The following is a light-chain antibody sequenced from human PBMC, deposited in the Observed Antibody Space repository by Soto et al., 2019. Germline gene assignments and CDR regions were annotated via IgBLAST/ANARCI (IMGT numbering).Light chain of an antibody. CDR3: CSYAGDFYV. Sequence: QSALTQPRSVSGSPGQSVAISCPGTTSDVGGYDYVSWYQQHPGKAPELIIFDVTKRPSGVPDRFSGSKSGNTASLTISGLQAEDEADYFCCSYAGDFYVFGSGTKVTVL. J-gene: IGLJ1*01. CDR2: DVT. V-gene: IGLV2-11*01. CDR1: TSDVGGYDY.